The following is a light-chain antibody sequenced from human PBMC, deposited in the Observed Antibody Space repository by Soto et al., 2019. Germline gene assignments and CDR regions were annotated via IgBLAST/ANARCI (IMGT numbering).Light chain of an antibody. J-gene: IGKJ2*01. V-gene: IGKV1-5*01. CDR1: QTFNNY. CDR3: QEYTTYPYT. Sequence: DIQLTQSPSTLSASVGDRVTITCRASQTFNNYLAWYQHKPGTAPKLLIYDASTLESGVPSRFSGSASGTEFTPTITSLQPDDLAMYYCQEYTTYPYTLGQGTKLEI. CDR2: DAS.